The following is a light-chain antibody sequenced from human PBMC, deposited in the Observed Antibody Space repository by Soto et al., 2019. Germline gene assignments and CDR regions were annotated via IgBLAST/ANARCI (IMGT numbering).Light chain of an antibody. CDR1: SSDVGGYNY. V-gene: IGLV2-14*01. CDR3: GSYTSNITPYV. CDR2: DVS. Sequence: QSALTQPASVSGSPGQSITISCTGTSSDVGGYNYVSWYQQHPGKAPKLMICDVSNRPSGVSSRFSGSKSGNTASLTISGLQAEDEADYYCGSYTSNITPYVFGTGTKLTVL. J-gene: IGLJ1*01.